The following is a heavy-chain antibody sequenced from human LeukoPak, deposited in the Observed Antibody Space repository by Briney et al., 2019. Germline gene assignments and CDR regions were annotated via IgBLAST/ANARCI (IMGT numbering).Heavy chain of an antibody. J-gene: IGHJ4*02. D-gene: IGHD4-11*01. Sequence: ASMKVSCKASGYTFRNYGISWVRQAPGQGLEWMGWINPNSGETNSAQKFQGRVTMTGDSSISTAYMELSRVTSDDTAVYYCARDRDYSNTERGFDFWGQGTLVTVSS. V-gene: IGHV1-2*02. CDR2: INPNSGET. CDR1: GYTFRNYG. CDR3: ARDRDYSNTERGFDF.